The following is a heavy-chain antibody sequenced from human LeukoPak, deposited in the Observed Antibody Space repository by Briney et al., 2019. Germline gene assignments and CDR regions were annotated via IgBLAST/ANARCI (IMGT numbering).Heavy chain of an antibody. CDR3: ERGGRFLEWLFGGNHDASDI. J-gene: IGHJ3*02. Sequence: SETLSLTCAVYGGSFSGYYWSWIRQPPGKGLEWIGEINHSGSTNYNPSLKSRVTISVDTSKNQFSLKLSSVTAADTAVYYCERGGRFLEWLFGGNHDASDIWGQGTMVTVSS. D-gene: IGHD3-3*01. CDR2: INHSGST. V-gene: IGHV4-34*01. CDR1: GGSFSGYY.